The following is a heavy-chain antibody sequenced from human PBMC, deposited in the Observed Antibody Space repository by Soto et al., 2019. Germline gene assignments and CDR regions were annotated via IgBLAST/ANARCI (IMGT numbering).Heavy chain of an antibody. Sequence: VASVKVSCKASGYTFTSYDINWVRQATGQGLEWMGWMNPNSGNTGYAQKFQGRVTMTRNTSISTAYMELSSLRSEDTAVYYCASGEATERRDAFDIWGQRTMVTVSS. CDR2: MNPNSGNT. J-gene: IGHJ3*02. CDR3: ASGEATERRDAFDI. V-gene: IGHV1-8*01. CDR1: GYTFTSYD. D-gene: IGHD1-26*01.